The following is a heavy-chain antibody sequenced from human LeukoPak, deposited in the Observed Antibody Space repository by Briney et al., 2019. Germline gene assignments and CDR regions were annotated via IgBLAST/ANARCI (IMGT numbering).Heavy chain of an antibody. CDR3: ARDYDILTGFYHPGMNVFDI. Sequence: ASVKVSCKASGYTFSNYAMNWVRQAPGQGLEWMGWINTNTGNPTYAQGFTRRFVFSLDTSVSTAYLQISSLKAEDTAVYYCARDYDILTGFYHPGMNVFDIWGQGTMVTVSS. CDR1: GYTFSNYA. V-gene: IGHV7-4-1*02. CDR2: INTNTGNP. D-gene: IGHD3-9*01. J-gene: IGHJ3*02.